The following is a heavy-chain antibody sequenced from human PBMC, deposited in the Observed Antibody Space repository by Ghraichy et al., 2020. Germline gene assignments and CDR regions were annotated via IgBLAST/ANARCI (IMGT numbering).Heavy chain of an antibody. Sequence: GGSLRLSCAVSGFTFSRYGMHWVRQAPGKGLEWVAVTSYDGSNKNFADSVKGRFTISRDNSKNTLYLQMNSLRAEDTAVYYCAKLMRWEVFARAFDHWGQGILVTVSP. CDR1: GFTFSRYG. V-gene: IGHV3-30*18. D-gene: IGHD1-26*01. CDR2: TSYDGSNK. J-gene: IGHJ4*02. CDR3: AKLMRWEVFARAFDH.